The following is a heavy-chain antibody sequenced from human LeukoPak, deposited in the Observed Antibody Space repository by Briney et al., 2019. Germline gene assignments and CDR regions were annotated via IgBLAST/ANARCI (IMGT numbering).Heavy chain of an antibody. V-gene: IGHV4-39*01. CDR3: ARFYTTSQYGSGYMDV. CDR1: GRSISSSSYC. D-gene: IGHD3-10*01. CDR2: MSDSGST. Sequence: SDTLSLTCTVSGRSISSSSYCWGWIRQPPGKGLEWIGSMSDSGSTYYNPTLKSRVTIAVDTSKTQFSLKLSSVTAAATAVYYCARFYTTSQYGSGYMDVWGKGTTVTVSS. J-gene: IGHJ6*03.